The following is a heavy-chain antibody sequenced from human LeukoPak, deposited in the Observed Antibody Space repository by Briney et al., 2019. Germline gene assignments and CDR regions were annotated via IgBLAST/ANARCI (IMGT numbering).Heavy chain of an antibody. CDR2: IWFDESSK. CDR3: ARTIMIRGGNDY. Sequence: PGRSLRLSCAASGFTFSSYGMHWVRQAPGRGLEWVAVIWFDESSKYYADSVKGRFTISRDNSKNTLYLQMNSLRAEDTAVYYCARTIMIRGGNDYWGQGTLVTVSS. CDR1: GFTFSSYG. J-gene: IGHJ4*02. D-gene: IGHD3-10*01. V-gene: IGHV3-33*01.